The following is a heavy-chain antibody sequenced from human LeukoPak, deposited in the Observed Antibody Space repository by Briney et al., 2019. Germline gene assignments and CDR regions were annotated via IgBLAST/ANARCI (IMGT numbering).Heavy chain of an antibody. Sequence: GASVKVSCKASRGTFTNYAISWVRQAPGQGLEWMGWINPNSGGTNYAQKFQGRVTMTRDTSISTAYMELSRLRSDDTAVYYCARAHAAHYYYYYMDVWGRGTTVTISS. J-gene: IGHJ6*03. CDR3: ARAHAAHYYYYYMDV. D-gene: IGHD6-25*01. CDR2: INPNSGGT. V-gene: IGHV1-2*02. CDR1: RGTFTNYA.